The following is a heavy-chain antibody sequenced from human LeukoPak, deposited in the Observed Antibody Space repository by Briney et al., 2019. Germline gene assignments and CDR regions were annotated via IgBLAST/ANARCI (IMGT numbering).Heavy chain of an antibody. D-gene: IGHD1-26*01. J-gene: IGHJ4*02. Sequence: GGSLRLSCVASGFPFSSYWMHWVRQAPGKGLEWVAVISYDGSNKYYADSVKGRSTISKDNSKNTLYLQMNSLRAEDTAVYYCAREGRSYLVSYFDYWGQGTLVTVSS. V-gene: IGHV3-30-3*01. CDR1: GFPFSSYW. CDR3: AREGRSYLVSYFDY. CDR2: ISYDGSNK.